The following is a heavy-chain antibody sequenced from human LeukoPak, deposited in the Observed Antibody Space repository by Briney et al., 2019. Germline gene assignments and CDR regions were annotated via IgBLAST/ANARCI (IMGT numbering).Heavy chain of an antibody. CDR1: GFTFSTYS. CDR2: ITSSSSYI. D-gene: IGHD1-7*01. V-gene: IGHV3-21*01. J-gene: IGHJ3*02. Sequence: GVSLRLSCAASGFTFSTYSMNWVRQAPGKGLEWVSSITSSSSYIYYADSVKGRFTISRDNAKNSVYLQMNSLRAEDTAVYYCARWGTVDAFDIWGQGTMVTVSS. CDR3: ARWGTVDAFDI.